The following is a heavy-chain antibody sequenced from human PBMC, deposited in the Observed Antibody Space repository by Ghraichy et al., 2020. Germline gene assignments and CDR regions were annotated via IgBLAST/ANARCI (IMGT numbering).Heavy chain of an antibody. D-gene: IGHD6-13*01. CDR3: ARDRRGYSSSWYSGGWFDP. V-gene: IGHV4-59*01. CDR2: IYYSGST. J-gene: IGHJ5*02. CDR1: GGSISSYY. Sequence: SETLSLTCTVSGGSISSYYWSWIRQPPGKGLEWIGYIYYSGSTNYNPSLKSRVTISVDTSKNQFSLKLSSVTAADTAVYYCARDRRGYSSSWYSGGWFDPWGQGTLVTVSS.